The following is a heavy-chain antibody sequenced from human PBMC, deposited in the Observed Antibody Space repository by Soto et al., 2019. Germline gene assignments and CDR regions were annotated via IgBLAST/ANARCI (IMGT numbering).Heavy chain of an antibody. D-gene: IGHD1-26*01. V-gene: IGHV3-74*01. CDR3: VHMGSFSFDP. J-gene: IGHJ5*02. CDR1: GFTFSSYW. Sequence: PGGSLSLSCAASGFTFSSYWMHCVRQAPGKGLVWVSHISRDGSRTSYADSVKGRFTISRDNAKNTLYLQMNSLRAEDTAVYYCVHMGSFSFDPWGQGTLVTFSS. CDR2: ISRDGSRT.